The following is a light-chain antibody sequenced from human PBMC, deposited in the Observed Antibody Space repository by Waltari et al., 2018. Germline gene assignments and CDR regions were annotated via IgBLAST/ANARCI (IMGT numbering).Light chain of an antibody. V-gene: IGKV1-12*01. CDR3: QQGDSFPYT. Sequence: DIQMTQSPSSVSASIGDRVTITCRASQGISSFLALYQQKPGKAPRLLIYAASTLQSGVPPRFSGSGSGTDFTLTINNLQPEDFATYFCQQGDSFPYTFGGGTKVDIK. J-gene: IGKJ4*01. CDR2: AAS. CDR1: QGISSF.